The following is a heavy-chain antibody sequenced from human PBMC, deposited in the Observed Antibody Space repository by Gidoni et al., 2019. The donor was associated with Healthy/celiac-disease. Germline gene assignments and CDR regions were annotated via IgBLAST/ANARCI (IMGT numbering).Heavy chain of an antibody. Sequence: QLQLQESGPGLVKPSETLSLTCTFSGGSIRSRSYYWGWIRQPPGKGLEWIGSIYYSWSTYYNPSLKSRVTISVDTAKNQFYPKLSSVTDAETAVYYWARDPPSKVVAARYGMDVWGQGTTVTVSS. J-gene: IGHJ6*02. CDR3: ARDPPSKVVAARYGMDV. CDR1: GGSIRSRSYY. D-gene: IGHD2-15*01. V-gene: IGHV4-39*07. CDR2: IYYSWST.